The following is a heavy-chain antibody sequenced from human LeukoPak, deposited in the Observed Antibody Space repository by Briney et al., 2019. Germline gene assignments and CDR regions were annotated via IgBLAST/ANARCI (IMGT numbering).Heavy chain of an antibody. CDR2: INPKSGGA. V-gene: IGHV1-2*02. D-gene: IGHD2/OR15-2a*01. Sequence: ASVKVSCKTSGYTFTAYYMHWVRQAPGQGLEWMGWINPKSGGAIYSQSFQGRVTVTRDTSISTAYMELSRLRSDVTAVYFCARENMDSNSFDYWGQGTLVTVSS. J-gene: IGHJ4*02. CDR1: GYTFTAYY. CDR3: ARENMDSNSFDY.